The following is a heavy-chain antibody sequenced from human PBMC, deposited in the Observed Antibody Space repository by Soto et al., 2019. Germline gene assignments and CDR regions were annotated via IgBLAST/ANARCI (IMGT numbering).Heavy chain of an antibody. V-gene: IGHV1-18*01. CDR3: ASFSDPYYYGAWKTAVSRHNWFDP. Sequence: ASVKVSCKASGYTFTSYGISWVRQAPGQGLEWMGWISAYNGNTNYAQKLQGRVTMTTDTSTSTAYMELRSLRSDDTAVYYCASFSDPYYYGAWKTAVSRHNWFDPWGQGTLVTVSS. D-gene: IGHD3-10*01. J-gene: IGHJ5*02. CDR1: GYTFTSYG. CDR2: ISAYNGNT.